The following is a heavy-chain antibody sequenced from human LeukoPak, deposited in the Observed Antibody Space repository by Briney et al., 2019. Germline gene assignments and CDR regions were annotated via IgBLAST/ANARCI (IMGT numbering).Heavy chain of an antibody. Sequence: ASVKVSCKVSGYSLTELSMHWVRQAPGKGLEWMGGLDPEEGESIYAQNFQGRVTMTDDTSSDTAYMELSSLTSEDTAVYYCTTGYDSAWSKDSFDMWGHGTMVTVSS. CDR1: GYSLTELS. J-gene: IGHJ3*02. D-gene: IGHD6-19*01. CDR3: TTGYDSAWSKDSFDM. V-gene: IGHV1-24*01. CDR2: LDPEEGES.